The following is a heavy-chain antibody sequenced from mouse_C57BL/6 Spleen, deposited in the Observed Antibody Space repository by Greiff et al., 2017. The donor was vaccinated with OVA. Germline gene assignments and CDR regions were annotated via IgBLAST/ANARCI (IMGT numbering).Heavy chain of an antibody. CDR3: AREYYGSLYWYFDV. Sequence: EVNVVESEGGLVQPGSSMKLSCTASGFTFSDYYMAWVRQVPEKGLEWVANINYDGSSTYYLDSLKSRFIISRDNAKNILYLQMSSLKSEDTATYYCAREYYGSLYWYFDVWGTGTTVTVSS. J-gene: IGHJ1*03. V-gene: IGHV5-16*01. D-gene: IGHD1-1*01. CDR2: INYDGSST. CDR1: GFTFSDYY.